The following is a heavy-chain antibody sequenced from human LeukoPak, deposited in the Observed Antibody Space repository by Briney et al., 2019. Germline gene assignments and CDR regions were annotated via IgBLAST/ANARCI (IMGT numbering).Heavy chain of an antibody. CDR2: IHYSGAT. J-gene: IGHJ3*02. D-gene: IGHD5-18*01. CDR1: GGSIFSNRDY. Sequence: SETPSLTCTVSGGSIFSNRDYWGWIRQPPGKGLEWIASIHYSGATYYNSPLQSRLTISIDTSKNHFSLKVTSVTASDTALYYCARQRDTARIGAFDIWGQGTMAIVSS. CDR3: ARQRDTARIGAFDI. V-gene: IGHV4-39*01.